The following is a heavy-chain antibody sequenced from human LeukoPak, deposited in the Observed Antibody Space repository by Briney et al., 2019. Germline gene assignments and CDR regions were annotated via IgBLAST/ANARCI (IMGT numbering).Heavy chain of an antibody. D-gene: IGHD3-10*01. V-gene: IGHV4-34*01. Sequence: PSETLSLTCAVYGGSFSGYYWSWIRQPPGKGLEWIGEINHSGSTNYNPSLKSRVTISVDTSKNQFSLKLSSVTAADTAVYYCARTNMDRVQGAIIVHYNYYMDVWGKGTTVTVSS. CDR3: ARTNMDRVQGAIIVHYNYYMDV. CDR2: INHSGST. J-gene: IGHJ6*03. CDR1: GGSFSGYY.